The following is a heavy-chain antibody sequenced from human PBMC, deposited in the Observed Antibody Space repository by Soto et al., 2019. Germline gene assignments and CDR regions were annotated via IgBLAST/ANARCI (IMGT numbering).Heavy chain of an antibody. CDR3: ATGGTTVTRRFDY. D-gene: IGHD4-17*01. CDR1: GGGFSTYA. V-gene: IGHV1-69*01. J-gene: IGHJ4*02. CDR2: ITPIFDTT. Sequence: QVQLAQSGAEVKKPGSSVKVSCKASGGGFSTYAITWVRQAPGQGLEWMGGITPIFDTTNYAQKFQGRVTITADESTTTVHMELTSLRSEDTAVYYCATGGTTVTRRFDYWGQGTLVSVSS.